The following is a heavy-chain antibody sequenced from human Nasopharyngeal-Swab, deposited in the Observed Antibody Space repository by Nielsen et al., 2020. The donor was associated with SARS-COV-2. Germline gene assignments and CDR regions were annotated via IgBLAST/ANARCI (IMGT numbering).Heavy chain of an antibody. Sequence: GESLKISCAASGFTFSSYGMHWVRQAPGKGLEWVAVIWYDGSNKYYADSVKGRLTISRDNSKNTLYLQMNSLRAEDTAVYYCARDQGYMDVWGKGTTVTVSS. V-gene: IGHV3-33*01. CDR3: ARDQGYMDV. J-gene: IGHJ6*03. CDR2: IWYDGSNK. CDR1: GFTFSSYG.